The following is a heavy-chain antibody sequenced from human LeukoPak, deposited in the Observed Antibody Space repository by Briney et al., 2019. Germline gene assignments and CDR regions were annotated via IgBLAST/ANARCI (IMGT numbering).Heavy chain of an antibody. D-gene: IGHD3-22*01. J-gene: IGHJ4*02. CDR2: ISGSGGST. CDR3: AKHYDSSGYYYDY. CDR1: GFTFSSYA. V-gene: IGHV3-23*01. Sequence: HAGGSLRLSCAASGFTFSSYAMSWVRQAPGKGLEWVSAISGSGGSTYYADSVKGRFTISRDNSKNTLYLQMNSLRAEDTAVYYCAKHYDSSGYYYDYWGQGTLVTVSS.